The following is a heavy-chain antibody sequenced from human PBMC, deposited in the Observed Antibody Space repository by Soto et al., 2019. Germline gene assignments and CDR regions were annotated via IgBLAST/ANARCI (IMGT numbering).Heavy chain of an antibody. D-gene: IGHD3-3*01. CDR2: ISYDGSNK. CDR3: AKDYRGGGDLADFWSGYPFDP. V-gene: IGHV3-30*18. Sequence: GGSLRLSCAASGFTFSSYGMHWVRQAPGKGLEWVAVISYDGSNKYYADSVKGRFTISRDNSKNTLYLQMNSLRAEDTAVYYCAKDYRGGGDLADFWSGYPFDPWGQGTLVTVSS. J-gene: IGHJ5*02. CDR1: GFTFSSYG.